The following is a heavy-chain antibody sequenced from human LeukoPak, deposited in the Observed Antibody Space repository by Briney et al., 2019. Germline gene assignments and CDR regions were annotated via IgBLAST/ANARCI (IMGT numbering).Heavy chain of an antibody. CDR1: GFTFSSYA. J-gene: IGHJ4*02. CDR3: ARGEDYGDYFDY. V-gene: IGHV3-23*01. CDR2: ISGSGGST. D-gene: IGHD4-17*01. Sequence: GGSLRLSCAASGFTFSSYAMSWVRQAPGKGLEWVSAISGSGGSTYYADSVKGRFTISRDNSKNTLYLQMNSPRAEDTAVYYWARGEDYGDYFDYWGQGTLVTVSS.